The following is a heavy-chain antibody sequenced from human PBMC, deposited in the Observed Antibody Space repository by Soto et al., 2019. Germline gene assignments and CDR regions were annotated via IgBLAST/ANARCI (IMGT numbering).Heavy chain of an antibody. J-gene: IGHJ4*02. CDR1: GFVFGGYG. Sequence: QVQLVESGGGVVRPGKSLTVSCTGSGFVFGGYGIHWVRQTPGKGLEWLTMTSYDGSNKYFADSVKGRFTISRDNSKKTVYLQMDNLSLEDTTLYYSARGGDVFDYWGRGTLVTVSS. D-gene: IGHD3-16*01. CDR3: ARGGDVFDY. CDR2: TSYDGSNK. V-gene: IGHV3-30*03.